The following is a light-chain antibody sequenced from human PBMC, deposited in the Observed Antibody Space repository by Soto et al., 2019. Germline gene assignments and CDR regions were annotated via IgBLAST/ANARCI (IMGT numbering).Light chain of an antibody. J-gene: IGKJ1*01. CDR1: QSVDSTY. CDR2: GAS. V-gene: IGKV3-20*01. CDR3: QHYGSSRT. Sequence: EIVLTQSPGTLSLSPGESATLSCSASQSVDSTYITWYQQKPGQAPRLLIYGASGRATGIPDRFTGGGSGTDFTLTISRLEPEDFAVYYCQHYGSSRTFGQGTKVDIK.